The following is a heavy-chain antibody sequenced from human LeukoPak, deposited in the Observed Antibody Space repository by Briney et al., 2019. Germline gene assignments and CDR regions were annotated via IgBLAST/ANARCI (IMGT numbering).Heavy chain of an antibody. CDR3: ARGPLYGDYLEYFDY. CDR1: GCTFSSYA. Sequence: SVTVSCKASGCTFSSYAISWVRQAPGHGLEWMGGIIPIFGTANYAQKFQRRVTITTDESTSTDYMELSSLRSEDTAVYYCARGPLYGDYLEYFDYWGQGTLVTVSS. CDR2: IIPIFGTA. D-gene: IGHD4-17*01. J-gene: IGHJ4*02. V-gene: IGHV1-69*05.